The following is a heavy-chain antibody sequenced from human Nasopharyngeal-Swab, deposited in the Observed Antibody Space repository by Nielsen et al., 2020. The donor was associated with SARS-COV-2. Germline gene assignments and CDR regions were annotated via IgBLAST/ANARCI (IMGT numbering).Heavy chain of an antibody. Sequence: WIRQPPGKGLEWVSSISSSSSYIYYADSVKGRFTISRDNAKNSLYLQMNSPRAEDTAVYYCARDSDYYDGVALLWYFDYWGQGTLVTVSS. CDR3: ARDSDYYDGVALLWYFDY. D-gene: IGHD3-22*01. V-gene: IGHV3-21*01. J-gene: IGHJ4*02. CDR2: ISSSSSYI.